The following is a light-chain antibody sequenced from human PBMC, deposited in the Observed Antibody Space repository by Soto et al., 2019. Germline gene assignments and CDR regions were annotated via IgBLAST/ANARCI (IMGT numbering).Light chain of an antibody. J-gene: IGLJ2*01. CDR3: ATWDDSLNGVV. CDR2: SDN. V-gene: IGLV1-44*01. CDR1: GSNIGSNS. Sequence: QPVLTQPPSASGTPGQRVTVSCSGAGSNIGSNSVNWYQQLPGRTPRLLIYSDNQRPSGVPDRFSGSKSGTSASLAVSGLQSEDEAAYYCATWDDSLNGVVFGGGTKLTVL.